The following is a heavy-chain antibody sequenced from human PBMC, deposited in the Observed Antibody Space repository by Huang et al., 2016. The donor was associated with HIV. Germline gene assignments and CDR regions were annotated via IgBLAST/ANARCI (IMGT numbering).Heavy chain of an antibody. J-gene: IGHJ4*02. D-gene: IGHD6-13*01. CDR2: ITGRGSSS. Sequence: EVQLLEYGGGLVQPGGSLRLSCAASGFTFSSYAMSWVRQAPGRGLGWVSSITGRGSSSYYADSGKGRFTISRDNSKNTLYLQMNSLRAEDTAIYYCAKADSGAAAGSLVDYWGQGTLVTVSS. V-gene: IGHV3-23*01. CDR3: AKADSGAAAGSLVDY. CDR1: GFTFSSYA.